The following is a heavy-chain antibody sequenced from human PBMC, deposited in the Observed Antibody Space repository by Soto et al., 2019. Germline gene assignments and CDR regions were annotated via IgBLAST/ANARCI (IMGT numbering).Heavy chain of an antibody. V-gene: IGHV4-39*01. CDR3: ARSSVVVTAYDY. CDR2: IYYSGST. J-gene: IGHJ4*02. D-gene: IGHD2-21*02. CDR1: GGSISSSSYY. Sequence: QLQLQESGPGLVKPSETLSLTCTVSGGSISSSSYYWGWIRQPPGQGLEWIGSIYYSGSTYYNPSLTSRVTISVDTSKNQFSLKLSSVTAADTAVYYCARSSVVVTAYDYWGQGTLVTVSS.